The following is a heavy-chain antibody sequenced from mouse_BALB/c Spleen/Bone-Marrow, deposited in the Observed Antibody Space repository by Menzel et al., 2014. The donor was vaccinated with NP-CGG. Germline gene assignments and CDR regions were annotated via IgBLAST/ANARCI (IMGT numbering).Heavy chain of an antibody. J-gene: IGHJ3*01. D-gene: IGHD2-1*01. CDR2: INPSNGGT. V-gene: IGHV1S81*02. CDR1: GYTFTNYY. CDR3: TRSGNYLFAY. Sequence: VQLQQSGAELVKPGASVRLSSKASGYTFTNYYMYWVKQRPGQGLEWIGEINPSNGGTNFNGKFKSKATLTVDKSSNTTYMQLSSLTSEDSAVYYCTRSGNYLFAYWGQGTLVTVSA.